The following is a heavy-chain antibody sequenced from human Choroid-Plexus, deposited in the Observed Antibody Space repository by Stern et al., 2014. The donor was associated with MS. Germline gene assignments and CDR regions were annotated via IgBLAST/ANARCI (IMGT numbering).Heavy chain of an antibody. J-gene: IGHJ5*02. Sequence: VQLVESGSGLVKPSQTLSLTCSASGYSITSAAFSWTWVRQAPAKGLAXIGYMYYGGISLYNPALRNRVNMSVDTSKNQFSLRVNSVPAADTAVYYCARGRSRVHPPLDPCGQGTLVTVSS. D-gene: IGHD2-2*01. CDR2: MYYGGIS. CDR3: ARGRSRVHPPLDP. CDR1: GYSITSAAFS. V-gene: IGHV4-30-2*01.